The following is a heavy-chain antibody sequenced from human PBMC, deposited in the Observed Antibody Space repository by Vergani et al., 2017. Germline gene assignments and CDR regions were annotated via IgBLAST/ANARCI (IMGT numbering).Heavy chain of an antibody. V-gene: IGHV3-73*01. D-gene: IGHD3-3*01. CDR1: GLTFSDSA. Sequence: EVQLVESGGGLLQLGRSLILSCATSGLTFSDSAIHWFRQTSGKGMEWIGRIRDKAYNYATVYAVSVKGRFTISRDDSKKTAYLQMNGLTTEDTTVYYCFYDFWAGYDSGDVWGKGNTVTVSS. CDR3: FYDFWAGYDSGDV. J-gene: IGHJ6*04. CDR2: IRDKAYNYAT.